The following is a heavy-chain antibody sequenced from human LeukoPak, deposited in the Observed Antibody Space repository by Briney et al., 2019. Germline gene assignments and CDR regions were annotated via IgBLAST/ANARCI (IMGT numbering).Heavy chain of an antibody. D-gene: IGHD6-19*01. CDR1: GFTFSSYE. CDR3: AREAVAFDY. V-gene: IGHV3-48*03. J-gene: IGHJ4*02. CDR2: ISSSGSTI. Sequence: GGSLRLSCAASGFTFSSYEMNWVRQAPGRGLEWVSYISSSGSTIYYADSVKGRFTISRDNAKNSLYLQMNSLRAEDTAVYYCAREAVAFDYWGQGTLVTVSS.